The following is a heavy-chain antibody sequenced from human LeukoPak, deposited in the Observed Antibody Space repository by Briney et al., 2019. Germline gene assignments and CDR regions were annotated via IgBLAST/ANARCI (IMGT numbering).Heavy chain of an antibody. Sequence: QTGGSLRLSCAASGFTFSNYWMTWVRQAPGKGLEWVANIKRDGSEKYYADSVKGRFTISRDNAKNSLYLQMTNLRAEDTAVYYCARDSNDNYYAYWGQGTLVTVSS. CDR1: GFTFSNYW. D-gene: IGHD2-8*01. J-gene: IGHJ4*02. V-gene: IGHV3-7*01. CDR3: ARDSNDNYYAY. CDR2: IKRDGSEK.